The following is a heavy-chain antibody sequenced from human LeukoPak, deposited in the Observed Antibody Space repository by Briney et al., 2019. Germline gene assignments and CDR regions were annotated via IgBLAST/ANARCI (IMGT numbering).Heavy chain of an antibody. Sequence: TTSETLSLTCTVSGGSISSGDYYWTWIRQPPGKGLEWIGYIYHGGSTHYKASLKSRLTISLDTSRNQFSLRLTSVTAADTAVYFCARGLRGIMVRGAITDLNWFDPWGQGTLVAVSS. CDR2: IYHGGST. J-gene: IGHJ5*02. CDR1: GGSISSGDYY. D-gene: IGHD3-10*01. CDR3: ARGLRGIMVRGAITDLNWFDP. V-gene: IGHV4-30-4*01.